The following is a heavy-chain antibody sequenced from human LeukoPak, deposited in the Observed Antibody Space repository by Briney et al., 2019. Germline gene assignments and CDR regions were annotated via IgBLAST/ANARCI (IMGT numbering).Heavy chain of an antibody. CDR2: MNSDGSST. J-gene: IGHJ4*02. Sequence: GGSLRLSCAASGFTFSSYWMHWVRQAPGKGLVWVARMNSDGSSTYYTDSVKGRFTISRDNSKNTLYLQMNSLRAEDTAVYYCAKGASGSGPNYFDYWGQGTLVTVSS. D-gene: IGHD3-10*01. CDR3: AKGASGSGPNYFDY. CDR1: GFTFSSYW. V-gene: IGHV3-74*01.